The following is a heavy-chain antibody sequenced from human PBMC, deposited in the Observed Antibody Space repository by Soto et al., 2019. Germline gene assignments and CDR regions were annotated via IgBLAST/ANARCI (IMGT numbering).Heavy chain of an antibody. CDR3: ARERFDFWSGYSTIYYYMDV. V-gene: IGHV3-33*01. CDR1: GFTFSSYG. J-gene: IGHJ6*03. Sequence: GGSLRLSCAASGFTFSSYGMHWVRQAPGKGLEWVAVIWYDGSNKYYADSVKGRFTISRDNSKNTLYLQMNSLRAEDTAVYYCARERFDFWSGYSTIYYYMDVWGKGTTVTVSS. CDR2: IWYDGSNK. D-gene: IGHD3-3*01.